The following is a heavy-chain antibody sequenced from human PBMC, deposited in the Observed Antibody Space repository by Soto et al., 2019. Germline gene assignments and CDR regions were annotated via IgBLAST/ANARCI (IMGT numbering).Heavy chain of an antibody. J-gene: IGHJ6*03. D-gene: IGHD2-2*01. CDR2: IYYSGST. CDR3: ARGRRPGYCSSTSCYYYYYMDV. Sequence: SETLSLTCTVSGGSISSGGYYWSWIRQHPGKGLEWIGYIYYSGSTYYNPSLKSRVTISVDTSKNQFSLKLSSVTAADTAVYYCARGRRPGYCSSTSCYYYYYMDVWGKGTTVTVSS. CDR1: GGSISSGGYY. V-gene: IGHV4-31*03.